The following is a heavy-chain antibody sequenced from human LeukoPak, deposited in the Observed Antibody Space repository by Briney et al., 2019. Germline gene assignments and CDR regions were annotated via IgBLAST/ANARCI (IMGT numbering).Heavy chain of an antibody. D-gene: IGHD1-1*01. V-gene: IGHV4-38-2*02. CDR1: GFSISSSYY. Sequence: SETLSLTCTVSGFSISSSYYWGWIRQPPGKGLEWIGIIYHSGSTYYNPSLKSRVTISVDTSKNQFSLKLSSVTAADTAVYYCARDRGTWNDDGFDYWGQGTLVTVSS. J-gene: IGHJ4*02. CDR3: ARDRGTWNDDGFDY. CDR2: IYHSGST.